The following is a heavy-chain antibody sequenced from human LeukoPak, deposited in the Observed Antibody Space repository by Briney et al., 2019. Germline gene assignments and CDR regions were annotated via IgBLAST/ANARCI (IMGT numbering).Heavy chain of an antibody. CDR2: ISSSSSYI. V-gene: IGHV3-21*01. J-gene: IGHJ3*02. Sequence: KPGGSLRLSCAASGFTFSSYSMNWVRQAPGRRLEWVSSISSSSSYIYYADSVKGRFTISRDNAKNSLYLQMNSLRAEDTAVYYCARPDSSGFPLDAFDIWGQGTMVTVSS. D-gene: IGHD3-22*01. CDR1: GFTFSSYS. CDR3: ARPDSSGFPLDAFDI.